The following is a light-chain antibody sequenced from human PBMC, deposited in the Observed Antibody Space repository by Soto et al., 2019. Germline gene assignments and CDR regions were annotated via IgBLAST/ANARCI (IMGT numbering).Light chain of an antibody. J-gene: IGKJ4*02. Sequence: EIVLTQSPGTLSLSPGERATLSCRASQSVSSNFLAWYQQKPGQAPRLLIYGASSRATGIPDRFSGSGFGTVFTFSISRLEPEDFAVYYCQQYGSSPVTFGGGTKVDIK. CDR2: GAS. V-gene: IGKV3-20*01. CDR1: QSVSSNF. CDR3: QQYGSSPVT.